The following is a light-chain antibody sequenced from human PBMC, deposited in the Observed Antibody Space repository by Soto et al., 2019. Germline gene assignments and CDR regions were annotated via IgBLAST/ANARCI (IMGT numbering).Light chain of an antibody. CDR3: QEYGGS. Sequence: EIVLTQSPGTLSLSPGERATLSCRASQSVTGSYLAWYQQRPGQPPRLLIFGASRRATGIPHRFSGSGSGTDFTLTINRLEPEDVAVYFCQEYGGSFGGGTKVDIQ. V-gene: IGKV3-20*01. CDR2: GAS. CDR1: QSVTGSY. J-gene: IGKJ4*01.